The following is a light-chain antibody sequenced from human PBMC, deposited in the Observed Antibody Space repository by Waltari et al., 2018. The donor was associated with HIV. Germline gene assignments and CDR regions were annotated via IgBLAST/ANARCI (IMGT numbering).Light chain of an antibody. J-gene: IGLJ3*02. CDR1: FGGKT. V-gene: IGLV1-44*01. CDR2: TND. Sequence: QSVLTQPPSASGTPGQRVTISCSGSFGGKTVTWCQHLPGTAPKLLMYTNDRRASGVPDRFSGSKSDTSASLAISGLQSEDEADYYCAVWDDSLNGVFGGGTRLTVL. CDR3: AVWDDSLNGV.